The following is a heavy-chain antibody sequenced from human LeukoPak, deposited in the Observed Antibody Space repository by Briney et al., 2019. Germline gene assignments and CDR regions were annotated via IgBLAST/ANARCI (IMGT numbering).Heavy chain of an antibody. CDR1: GFTFSNYA. J-gene: IGHJ3*01. CDR3: AKDPNGDYVGAFDF. Sequence: PGGTLRLSCEASGFTFSNYALIWVRQPPGKGLEWVSAIRGSGGGTQYADAVKGRFTISRDNSKNTLFLHMISLRAEDMAVYYCAKDPNGDYVGAFDFWGQGTVVTVSS. D-gene: IGHD4-17*01. CDR2: IRGSGGGT. V-gene: IGHV3-23*01.